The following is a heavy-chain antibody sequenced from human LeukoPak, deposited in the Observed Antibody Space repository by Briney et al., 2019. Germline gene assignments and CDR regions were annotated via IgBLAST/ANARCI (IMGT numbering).Heavy chain of an antibody. CDR1: GGSFSGYY. CDR3: ARNPNYVVDY. V-gene: IGHV4-34*01. D-gene: IGHD4/OR15-4a*01. CDR2: INHSGST. J-gene: IGHJ4*02. Sequence: SETLSLTCAVYGGSFSGYYWGWIRQPPGKGLEWIGEINHSGSTNYNPSLKSRVTISVDTSKNQFSLKLSSVTAADTAVYYCARNPNYVVDYWGQGTLVTVSS.